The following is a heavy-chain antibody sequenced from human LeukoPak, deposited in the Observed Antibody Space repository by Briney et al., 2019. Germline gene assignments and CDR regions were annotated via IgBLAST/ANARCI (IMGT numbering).Heavy chain of an antibody. CDR2: MNPNSGNT. J-gene: IGHJ3*02. Sequence: GASVKVSCKASGYTFTSCDINWLRQPTAQGLEWMGWMNPNSGNTGYAQKFQGRVTITRNTSIRTADLELSSLRSDDTAGYYCGTDYYYDSSGYSDAFDIWGQGTMVTVSS. D-gene: IGHD3-22*01. V-gene: IGHV1-8*03. CDR3: GTDYYYDSSGYSDAFDI. CDR1: GYTFTSCD.